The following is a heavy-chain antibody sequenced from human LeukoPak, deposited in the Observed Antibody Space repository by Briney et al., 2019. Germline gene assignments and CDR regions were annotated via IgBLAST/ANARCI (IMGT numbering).Heavy chain of an antibody. Sequence: GGSLRLSCAASGFTFSSYAMHWVRQAPGKGLEWVAVISYDGSNKYYADSVKGRFTISRDNSKNTLYLQMNSLRAEDTAVYYCAKDGGSGAFDIWGQGTMVTVSS. CDR2: ISYDGSNK. V-gene: IGHV3-30*04. J-gene: IGHJ3*02. D-gene: IGHD3-16*01. CDR3: AKDGGSGAFDI. CDR1: GFTFSSYA.